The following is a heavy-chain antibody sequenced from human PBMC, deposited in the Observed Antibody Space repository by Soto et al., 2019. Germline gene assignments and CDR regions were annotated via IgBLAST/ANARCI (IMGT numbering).Heavy chain of an antibody. V-gene: IGHV1-8*01. CDR3: AREKLDYCDN. J-gene: IGHJ4*02. Sequence: QVQLVQSGAEVKKPGASVKVSCKASGYTFTSYDITWVRQATGQGLEWMGWMNPNSGNTGNAQQFQGRVTMTRNSPTSTAYMKLSSARSEDTAVYYCAREKLDYCDNWGQGTLVPVSS. CDR2: MNPNSGNT. CDR1: GYTFTSYD.